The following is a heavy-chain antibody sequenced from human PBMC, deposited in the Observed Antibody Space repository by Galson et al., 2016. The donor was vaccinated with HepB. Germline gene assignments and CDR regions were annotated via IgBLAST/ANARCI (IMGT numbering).Heavy chain of an antibody. CDR3: ARWEGGKSAWDY. J-gene: IGHJ4*02. D-gene: IGHD4-23*01. Sequence: SLRLSCAMSGFDYTASNYGMHWVRQAPGKGLEWLAVISYDGTLKYYADSVKGRSTVSRDTSKDTLLFEMNSLGVEDRAVYYCARWEGGKSAWDYWGQGTLVTVSS. V-gene: IGHV3-33*01. CDR1: GFDYTASNYG. CDR2: ISYDGTLK.